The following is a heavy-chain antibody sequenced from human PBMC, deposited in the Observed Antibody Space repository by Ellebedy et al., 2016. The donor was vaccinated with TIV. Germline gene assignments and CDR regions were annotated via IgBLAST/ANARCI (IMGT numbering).Heavy chain of an antibody. CDR2: IKQDGSEK. D-gene: IGHD6-13*01. CDR3: ARDTVTAALDAFDI. CDR1: GFTFSGYW. V-gene: IGHV3-7*01. Sequence: GESLKISCAASGFTFSGYWMSWVRQAPGKGLEWVANIKQDGSEKYYVDSVKGRFTISIDNAKNSLYLQMDSLRAEDTAVYYCARDTVTAALDAFDIWGQGTMVTVSS. J-gene: IGHJ3*02.